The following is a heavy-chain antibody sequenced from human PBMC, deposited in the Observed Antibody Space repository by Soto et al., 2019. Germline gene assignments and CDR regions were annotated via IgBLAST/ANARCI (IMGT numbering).Heavy chain of an antibody. V-gene: IGHV3-74*01. CDR3: ARDRMQGRFDP. Sequence: EVQLVESGGGLVQPGGSLRLSCAASGFTFRTTWMHWVRQAPGKGLVWVSRIDSDGSSTTYADSVKGRFSISRDNAKSTLYLQMNSLRAEDTAVYFCARDRMQGRFDPWGQGTLVTVSS. CDR2: IDSDGSST. D-gene: IGHD2-8*01. CDR1: GFTFRTTW. J-gene: IGHJ5*02.